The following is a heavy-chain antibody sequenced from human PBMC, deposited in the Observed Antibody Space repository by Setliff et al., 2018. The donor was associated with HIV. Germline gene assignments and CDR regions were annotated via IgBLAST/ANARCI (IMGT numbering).Heavy chain of an antibody. D-gene: IGHD6-19*01. Sequence: ASVKVSCKASGYTFTSYYIHWVRQAPGQGLEWMGRINPSGGSTSYAQKFQGRVTMTRDTSTSTVYMELSSLRSEDTAVYYCVRGGPRGLEVAALEFDSWGQGTLVTVSS. CDR1: GYTFTSYY. V-gene: IGHV1-46*01. J-gene: IGHJ4*02. CDR2: INPSGGST. CDR3: VRGGPRGLEVAALEFDS.